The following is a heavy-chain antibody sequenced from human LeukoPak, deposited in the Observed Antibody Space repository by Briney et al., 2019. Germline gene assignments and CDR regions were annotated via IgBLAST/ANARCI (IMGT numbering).Heavy chain of an antibody. V-gene: IGHV4-4*07. CDR2: IYTSGST. Sequence: PSQTLSLICTVSGGSNSSYYWRWIPQPGGKGREWIGRIYTSGSTNYNPSLKSRVTMSVDTSKNQFSLKLSSVTAADTAVYYCARVPGFGGTLYYYYGMDVWGQGTTVTVSS. J-gene: IGHJ6*02. CDR3: ARVPGFGGTLYYYYGMDV. D-gene: IGHD3-10*01. CDR1: GGSNSSYY.